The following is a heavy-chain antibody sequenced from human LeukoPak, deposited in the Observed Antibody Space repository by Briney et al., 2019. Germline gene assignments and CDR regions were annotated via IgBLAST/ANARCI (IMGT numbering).Heavy chain of an antibody. V-gene: IGHV3-53*01. CDR2: IYSGGSP. CDR1: GFTVRSSY. D-gene: IGHD3-22*01. CDR3: ARDGADNSGYYFGSL. J-gene: IGHJ3*01. Sequence: GGSLRLSCAVSGFTVRSSYMSWVRQAPGKGLEWVSVIYSGGSPDYADSAKGRFTISSDNSKNILYLQMNSLRDEDTAVYYCARDGADNSGYYFGSLWGQGTMVTVSS.